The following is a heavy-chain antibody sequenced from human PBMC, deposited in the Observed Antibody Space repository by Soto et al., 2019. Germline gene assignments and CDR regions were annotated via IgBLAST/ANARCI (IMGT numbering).Heavy chain of an antibody. V-gene: IGHV3-30-3*01. J-gene: IGHJ4*02. CDR1: GFTFSSYA. D-gene: IGHD1-1*01. Sequence: QVQLLESGGGVVQPGNSVRISCAASGFTFSSYAMHWVRQAPGKGLEWVSIISSDGNNKYYGDSVKGRFTISRDNSKNTLSLQMNSLRVEDTAVYYCARDRIGTSDYWGQGTLVAVSS. CDR2: ISSDGNNK. CDR3: ARDRIGTSDY.